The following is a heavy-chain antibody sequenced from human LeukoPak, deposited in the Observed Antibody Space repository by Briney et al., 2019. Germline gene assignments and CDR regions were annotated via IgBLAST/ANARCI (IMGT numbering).Heavy chain of an antibody. CDR3: ARVSGSIVARSAWFDS. J-gene: IGHJ5*01. V-gene: IGHV1-8*01. D-gene: IGHD6-6*01. Sequence: ASVKVSCKASGYTFTSYDINWVRQATGQGLEWMGWMNPNSGNTGYAQKFQGRVTMTRNTSISTAYMELSSLRSDDTAVYYCARVSGSIVARSAWFDSWGQGTLVTVSS. CDR2: MNPNSGNT. CDR1: GYTFTSYD.